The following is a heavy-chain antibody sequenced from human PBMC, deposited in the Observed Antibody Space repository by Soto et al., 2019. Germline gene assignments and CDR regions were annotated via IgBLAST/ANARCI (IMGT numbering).Heavy chain of an antibody. D-gene: IGHD5-12*01. CDR1: GFTFSDAR. V-gene: IGHV3-15*01. J-gene: IGHJ4*02. CDR3: TTAHPRGPDY. CDR2: IKGKADGGTV. Sequence: PGGSLRLSXATSGFTFSDARMNWVRQAPGKGLEWVGLIKGKADGGTVDYSAPVKGRFIISRDDSRNTLYLHMNSLKTEDTAVYYCTTAHPRGPDYWGQGTLVTVSS.